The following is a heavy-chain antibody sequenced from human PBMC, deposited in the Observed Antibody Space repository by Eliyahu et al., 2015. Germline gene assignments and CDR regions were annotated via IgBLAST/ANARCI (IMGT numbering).Heavy chain of an antibody. Sequence: QEQLVESGRAVVQPGRSLRLSCXASGFSFXAXGMPWVRQAPGKGLDWVAVISYNGNEEYYGDSVKGRFTIARDNSQNTLYLQMNSLRPEDTAVYYCAKGYGDYPESRVLAHWGQGALVTVSS. CDR1: GFSFXAXG. CDR3: AKGYGDYPESRVLAH. J-gene: IGHJ4*02. V-gene: IGHV3-30*18. D-gene: IGHD4-17*01. CDR2: ISYNGNEE.